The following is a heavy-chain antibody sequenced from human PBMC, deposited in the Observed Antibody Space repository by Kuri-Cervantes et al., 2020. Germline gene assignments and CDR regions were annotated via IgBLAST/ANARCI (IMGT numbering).Heavy chain of an antibody. CDR3: ARRTTEGHPGS. V-gene: IGHV3-7*01. CDR2: IKQDGSEK. D-gene: IGHD4-11*01. J-gene: IGHJ5*02. CDR1: GFTFSSYA. Sequence: GESLKISCAASGFTFSSYAMSWVRQAPGKGLEWVANIKQDGSEKYYVDSVKGRFTISRDNAKNSLYLQMNSLRAEDTAVFYCARRTTEGHPGSLGQGTLVTVSS.